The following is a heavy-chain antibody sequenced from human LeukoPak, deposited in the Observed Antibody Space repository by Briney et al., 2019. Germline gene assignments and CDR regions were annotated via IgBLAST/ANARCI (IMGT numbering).Heavy chain of an antibody. J-gene: IGHJ3*02. D-gene: IGHD6-19*01. Sequence: SETLSLTCTVSGGSISSSSYYWGWIRQPPGKGLEWIGSIYYSGSTYYNPSLKSRVTISVDTSKNQFSLKLSSVTAADTAVYYCARENRKGWLVAAFDIWGQGTMVTVSS. CDR1: GGSISSSSYY. CDR2: IYYSGST. V-gene: IGHV4-39*02. CDR3: ARENRKGWLVAAFDI.